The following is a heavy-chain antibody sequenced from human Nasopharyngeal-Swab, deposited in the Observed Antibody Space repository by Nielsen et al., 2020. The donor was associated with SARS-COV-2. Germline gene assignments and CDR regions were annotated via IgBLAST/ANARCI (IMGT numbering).Heavy chain of an antibody. D-gene: IGHD6-13*01. J-gene: IGHJ5*02. V-gene: IGHV4-34*01. CDR2: INHSGST. CDR3: ARGEGIAAAEATYNWFDP. Sequence: ESLKISCAASGFTFSDYYMSWIRQPPGKGLEWIGEINHSGSTNYNPSLKSRVTISVDTSKNQFSLKLSSVTAADTAVYYCARGEGIAAAEATYNWFDPWGQGTLVTVSS. CDR1: GFTFSDYY.